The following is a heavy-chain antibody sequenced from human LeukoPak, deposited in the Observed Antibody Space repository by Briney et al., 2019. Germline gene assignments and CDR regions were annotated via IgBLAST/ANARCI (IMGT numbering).Heavy chain of an antibody. D-gene: IGHD3-22*01. V-gene: IGHV1-18*01. Sequence: GASVKVSCKASGYTFTSYGVSWVRQAPGQGLEWMGWISGYNGNANYAQNLQDRVTMTTDTSTSTAYMDLRSLRSDDTAVYYCARDRGYDYDRSGYYGGDHWGQGTKVTVSS. J-gene: IGHJ4*02. CDR1: GYTFTSYG. CDR2: ISGYNGNA. CDR3: ARDRGYDYDRSGYYGGDH.